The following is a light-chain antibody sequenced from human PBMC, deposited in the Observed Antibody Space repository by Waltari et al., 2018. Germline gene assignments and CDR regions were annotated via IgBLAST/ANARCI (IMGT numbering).Light chain of an antibody. Sequence: PGQSITISCTGSSSDVGRYNFVSWYQQHPGKAPKLMIFDVTDRPSGVSDRFSGSKSGNTASLTISGLQPEDEADYYCSSHTTSSTLVFGGGTRVTVL. V-gene: IGLV2-14*03. CDR1: SSDVGRYNF. J-gene: IGLJ2*01. CDR2: DVT. CDR3: SSHTTSSTLV.